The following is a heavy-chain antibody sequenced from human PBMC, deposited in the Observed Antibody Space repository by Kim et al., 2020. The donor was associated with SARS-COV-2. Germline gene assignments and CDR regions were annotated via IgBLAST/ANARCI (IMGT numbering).Heavy chain of an antibody. V-gene: IGHV3-9*01. Sequence: GGSLRLSCAASGFTFDDYAMHWVRQAPGKGLEWVSGISWNSGSIGYADSVKGRFTISRDNAKNSLYLQMNSLRAEDTALYYCAKDRSDDYGDYFDYCGQG. CDR2: ISWNSGSI. CDR3: AKDRSDDYGDYFDY. J-gene: IGHJ4*02. D-gene: IGHD4-17*01. CDR1: GFTFDDYA.